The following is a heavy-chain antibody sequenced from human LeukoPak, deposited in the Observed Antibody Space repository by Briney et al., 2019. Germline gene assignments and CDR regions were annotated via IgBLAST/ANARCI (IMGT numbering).Heavy chain of an antibody. CDR3: ARDEKGGHSGSYTAEYFQH. D-gene: IGHD1-26*01. CDR1: GYSISSGYY. CDR2: IYHSGST. J-gene: IGHJ1*01. Sequence: SETLSLTCTVSGYSISSGYYWGWIRQPPGKGLEWIGSIYHSGSTYYNPSLKSRVNISVDTSKHQFSMKVSSVTAADTAVYYCARDEKGGHSGSYTAEYFQHWGQGTLVTVSS. V-gene: IGHV4-38-2*02.